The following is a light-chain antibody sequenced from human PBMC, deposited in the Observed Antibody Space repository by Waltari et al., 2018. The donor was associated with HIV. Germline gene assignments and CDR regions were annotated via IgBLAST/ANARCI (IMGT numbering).Light chain of an antibody. Sequence: DIQMTQSPSSLSASLGDRVTITCQPNQDIRNNLNWYQQKPGKAPNLLIFDASNLQTGVQSRFSGSGSGTDFTLTISSLQPAVVATYFCQHYKNLPITFGQGTRLEIK. V-gene: IGKV1-33*01. CDR2: DAS. CDR1: QDIRNN. CDR3: QHYKNLPIT. J-gene: IGKJ5*01.